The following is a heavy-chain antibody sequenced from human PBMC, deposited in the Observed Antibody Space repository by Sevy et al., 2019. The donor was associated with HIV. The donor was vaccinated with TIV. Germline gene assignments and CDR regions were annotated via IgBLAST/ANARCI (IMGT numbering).Heavy chain of an antibody. CDR2: INSDGSST. D-gene: IGHD3-10*01. Sequence: GGSLRLSCAASGFTFSSYWMHWVRQAPGKGLVWVSRINSDGSSTSYAASVKGRFTISRDNAKNTLYLQMNSLRAEDTAVYYCARDRPYGSGSYYSSGYYYGMDVWGQGTTVTVSS. V-gene: IGHV3-74*01. J-gene: IGHJ6*02. CDR3: ARDRPYGSGSYYSSGYYYGMDV. CDR1: GFTFSSYW.